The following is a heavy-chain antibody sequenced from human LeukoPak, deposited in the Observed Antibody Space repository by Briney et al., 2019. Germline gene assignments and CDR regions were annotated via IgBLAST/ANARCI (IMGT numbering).Heavy chain of an antibody. D-gene: IGHD3-22*01. V-gene: IGHV3-23*01. CDR3: AKIARITMIVVDAFDI. J-gene: IGHJ3*02. Sequence: GGSLRLSCAASGFTFSSYAMSWVRQAPGKGLEWVSAISGSGGSTYYADSVKGRFTISRDNSKNTLYLQMNSLRAEDTAVYYCAKIARITMIVVDAFDIWGQGTMVTVSS. CDR1: GFTFSSYA. CDR2: ISGSGGST.